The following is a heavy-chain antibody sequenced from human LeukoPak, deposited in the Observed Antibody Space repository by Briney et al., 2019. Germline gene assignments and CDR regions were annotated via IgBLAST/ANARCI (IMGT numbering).Heavy chain of an antibody. J-gene: IGHJ4*02. V-gene: IGHV4-4*07. CDR1: GGSITTYN. CDR3: ASVDTAMFGF. CDR2: IYTSGST. D-gene: IGHD5-18*01. Sequence: SETLSLTCTVSGGSITTYNWSWIRQPAGKGLEWIGHIYTSGSTNYNPSLKSRVTMSVDTSRNHFSLKLSSVTAADTAVYYCASVDTAMFGFWGQGTLVTVSS.